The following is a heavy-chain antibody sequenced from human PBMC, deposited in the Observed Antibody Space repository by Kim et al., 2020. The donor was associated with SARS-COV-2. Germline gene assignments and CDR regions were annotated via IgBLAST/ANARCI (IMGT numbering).Heavy chain of an antibody. J-gene: IGHJ6*02. CDR1: GGSISSYY. CDR2: IYYSGST. CDR3: AREQDYYYDSSGYYHYGMDV. Sequence: SETLSLTCTVSGGSISSYYWSWIRQPPGKGLEWIGYIYYSGSTNYNPSLKSRVTISVDTSKNQFSLKLSSVTAADTAVYYCAREQDYYYDSSGYYHYGMDVWGQGTTVTVSS. V-gene: IGHV4-59*01. D-gene: IGHD3-22*01.